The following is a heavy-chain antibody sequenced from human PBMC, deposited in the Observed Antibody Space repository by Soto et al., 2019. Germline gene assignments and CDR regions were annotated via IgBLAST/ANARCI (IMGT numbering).Heavy chain of an antibody. J-gene: IGHJ4*02. CDR3: AREVPVAGFDY. CDR2: ISSSSSTI. CDR1: GFTFSSYS. D-gene: IGHD6-19*01. Sequence: GESLKISCAASGFTFSSYSMNWVRQAPGKGLEWVSYISSSSSTIYYADSVKGRFTISRDNAKNSLYLQMNSLRAEDTAVYYCAREVPVAGFDYWGQGTLVTVSS. V-gene: IGHV3-48*01.